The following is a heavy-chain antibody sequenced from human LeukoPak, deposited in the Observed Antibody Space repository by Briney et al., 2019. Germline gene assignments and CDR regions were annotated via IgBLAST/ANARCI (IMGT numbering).Heavy chain of an antibody. CDR3: ARGGLEPVDY. CDR2: ISNSGGST. Sequence: GGSLRLSCAASGFTFSSYAMSWVRQAPGKGLEWVSVISNSGGSTFYADSVKGRFTISRDNAKNTLYLQMNSLRADDTAVYYCARGGLEPVDYWGQGTLVTVSS. V-gene: IGHV3-23*01. CDR1: GFTFSSYA. D-gene: IGHD1-1*01. J-gene: IGHJ4*02.